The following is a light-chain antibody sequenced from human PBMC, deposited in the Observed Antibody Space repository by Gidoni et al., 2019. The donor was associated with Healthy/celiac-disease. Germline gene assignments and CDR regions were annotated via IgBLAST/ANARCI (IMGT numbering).Light chain of an antibody. J-gene: IGKJ4*01. CDR3: QQRSNWPGT. V-gene: IGKV3-11*01. CDR2: DAS. CDR1: QSVSSY. Sequence: EIVLTQSPATLSLSPGERATLSCRASQSVSSYLAWYQQKPGQAPRLLIYDASNSATGIPARFSGSWSVTDFTLTISRLEPEDFAVYYCQQRSNWPGTFXGXTKVEIK.